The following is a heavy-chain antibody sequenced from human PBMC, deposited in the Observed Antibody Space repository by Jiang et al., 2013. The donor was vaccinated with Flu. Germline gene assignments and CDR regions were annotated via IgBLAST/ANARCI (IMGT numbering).Heavy chain of an antibody. V-gene: IGHV4-30-2*01. D-gene: IGHD3-10*01. J-gene: IGHJ2*01. CDR3: ARTTMRGGFDL. Sequence: SRVTISVDRSKNQFSLKLSSVTAADTAVYYCARTTMRGGFDLWGRGTLVTVSS.